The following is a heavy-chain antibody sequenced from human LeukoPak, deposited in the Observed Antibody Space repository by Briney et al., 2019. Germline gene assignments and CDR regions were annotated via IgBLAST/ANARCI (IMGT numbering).Heavy chain of an antibody. CDR2: IYYSGST. V-gene: IGHV4-39*01. CDR1: GGSISSSSYY. D-gene: IGHD3-22*01. J-gene: IGHJ2*01. CDR3: ARHFDSSGYYYPYWYFDL. Sequence: SETLSLTCTVSGGSISSSSYYWGWIRQPPGKGLEWIGSIYYSGSTYYNPSLKSRVTISVDTSKNQFSLTLSSATAADTAVYYCARHFDSSGYYYPYWYFDLWGRGALVTVSS.